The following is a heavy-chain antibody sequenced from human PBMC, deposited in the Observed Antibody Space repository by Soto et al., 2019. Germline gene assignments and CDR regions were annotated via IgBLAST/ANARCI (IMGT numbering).Heavy chain of an antibody. CDR3: ARPDCSGGSCYSELGYYFDY. Sequence: GASVKVSCKASGYTFTSYDINWVRQATGQGLEWMGWMNPNSGNTGYAQKFQGRVTMTRNTSISTAYMELSSLRSEDTAVYYCARPDCSGGSCYSELGYYFDYWGQGTLVTVSS. J-gene: IGHJ4*02. D-gene: IGHD2-15*01. CDR1: GYTFTSYD. CDR2: MNPNSGNT. V-gene: IGHV1-8*01.